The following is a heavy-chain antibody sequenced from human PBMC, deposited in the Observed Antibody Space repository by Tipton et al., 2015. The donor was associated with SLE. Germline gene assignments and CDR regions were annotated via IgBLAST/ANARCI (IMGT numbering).Heavy chain of an antibody. V-gene: IGHV4-39*07. J-gene: IGHJ4*02. CDR2: IYYSGST. Sequence: TLSLTCTVSGGSISSSSYYWGWIRQPPGKGLEWIGSIYYSGSTYYNPSLKSRFTISVDTSKNQFSLKLSSVTAADTAVYYCATSHERHSSGCPFDYWGQGTLVTVSS. D-gene: IGHD6-19*01. CDR1: GGSISSSSYY. CDR3: ATSHERHSSGCPFDY.